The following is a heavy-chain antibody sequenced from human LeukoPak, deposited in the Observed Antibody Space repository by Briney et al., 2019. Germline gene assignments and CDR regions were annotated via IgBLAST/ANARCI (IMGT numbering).Heavy chain of an antibody. CDR3: GSSTVHYYNYGMDV. Sequence: PGGSLRLSCVASGFTFSSYWMHWVRQDPRKGLVWVSRISGDGRNINYADSVKGRFTISRDNAKNSLYLQMNSLRAEDTAVYYCGSSTVHYYNYGMDVWGQGATVTVSS. V-gene: IGHV3-74*01. CDR2: ISGDGRNI. J-gene: IGHJ6*02. D-gene: IGHD3-10*01. CDR1: GFTFSSYW.